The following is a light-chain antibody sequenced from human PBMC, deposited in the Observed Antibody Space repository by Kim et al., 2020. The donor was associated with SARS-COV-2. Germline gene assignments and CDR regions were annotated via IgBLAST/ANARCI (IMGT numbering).Light chain of an antibody. J-gene: IGKJ1*01. Sequence: SPGERATLSCRATRSVSSSSLAWSQQKPGQGPRLLIYGGSNRATGIPDRFSGSASGTDFTLTISRLEPEDFAVYYCHQYGSTPRTFGQGTKVDIK. CDR3: HQYGSTPRT. CDR2: GGS. V-gene: IGKV3-20*01. CDR1: RSVSSSS.